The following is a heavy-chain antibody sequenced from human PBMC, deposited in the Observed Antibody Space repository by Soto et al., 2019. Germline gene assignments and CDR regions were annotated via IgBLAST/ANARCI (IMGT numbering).Heavy chain of an antibody. J-gene: IGHJ4*02. Sequence: GGSLRLSCAASGFTFSNYWMHWVRQAPGKGLVWVSRINSDGSNTTYADSVKGRFTISRDNAKNTLYLQMNSLRAEDTAVYYCARVPLYSNYVAYWGQGALVTVSS. V-gene: IGHV3-74*01. CDR1: GFTFSNYW. D-gene: IGHD2-2*02. CDR2: INSDGSNT. CDR3: ARVPLYSNYVAY.